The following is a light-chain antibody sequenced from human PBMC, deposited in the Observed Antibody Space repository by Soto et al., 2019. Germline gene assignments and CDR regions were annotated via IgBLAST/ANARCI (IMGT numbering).Light chain of an antibody. J-gene: IGLJ1*01. V-gene: IGLV2-14*01. CDR2: DVS. Sequence: SARNHPVSGSGSPRESLTISCTGTSSDVGGYNYVSWYQQHPGKAPKLMIYDVSNRHSGVSNRFSGSKSGNTASLTISGLQAEDEADYYCSSYTSSSTRVLGTGTKVTVL. CDR3: SSYTSSSTRV. CDR1: SSDVGGYNY.